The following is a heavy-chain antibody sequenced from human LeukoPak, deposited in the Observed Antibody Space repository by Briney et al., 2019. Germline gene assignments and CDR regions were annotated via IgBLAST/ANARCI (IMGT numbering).Heavy chain of an antibody. J-gene: IGHJ6*01. V-gene: IGHV3-73*01. CDR2: IRSKANNYAT. CDR1: GFTFSVSA. Sequence: GGSLRLSCAASGFTFSVSAMHWVRQASEKGLEWVGRIRSKANNYATEYDASVKGRFTISRDDSKNTAYLQMNSLRTEDTAVYYCTRHTMDVWGQGTTVTVSS. CDR3: TRHTMDV.